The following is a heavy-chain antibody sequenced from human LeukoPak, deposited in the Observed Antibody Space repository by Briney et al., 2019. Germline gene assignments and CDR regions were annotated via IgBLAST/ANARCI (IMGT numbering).Heavy chain of an antibody. J-gene: IGHJ4*02. CDR2: INWSGAST. V-gene: IGHV3-20*01. CDR1: GFTFDDSG. D-gene: IGHD1-26*01. Sequence: GGSLRLSCAASGFTFDDSGMSWVRHAPGKGLEWVSGINWSGASTGYADSVKGRFTISRDNAKNSLYLQMNSLRAEDTALYHCARAAIVGASAISGVYYFDYWGQGTLVTVSS. CDR3: ARAAIVGASAISGVYYFDY.